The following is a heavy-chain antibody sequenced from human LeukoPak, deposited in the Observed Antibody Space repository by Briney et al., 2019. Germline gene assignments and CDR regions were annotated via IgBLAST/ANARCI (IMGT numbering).Heavy chain of an antibody. J-gene: IGHJ4*02. Sequence: SETLSLTCAVSGYSISSGYYWGWIRQPPGKGLEWIGSIYHSGSTYYNSSLKSRATTSVDRSKNQFSLKLSSVTAADTAVYYCARVGVGVTKSFDYWGQGTLVTVSS. CDR3: ARVGVGVTKSFDY. CDR1: GYSISSGYY. V-gene: IGHV4-38-2*01. CDR2: IYHSGST. D-gene: IGHD1-26*01.